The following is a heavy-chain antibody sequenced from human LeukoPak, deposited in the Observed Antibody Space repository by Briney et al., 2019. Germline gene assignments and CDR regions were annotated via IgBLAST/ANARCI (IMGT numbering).Heavy chain of an antibody. Sequence: SETLSLTCTVSGGSISSYYWSWIRQPPGQGLEWIGYIYYSGSTNYNPSLTSRVTISVDTSKNQFSLKLSSVTAADTAVYYCARAAPWFGEFDSFDIWGQATMVTVHS. CDR3: ARAAPWFGEFDSFDI. D-gene: IGHD3-10*01. CDR2: IYYSGST. J-gene: IGHJ3*02. CDR1: GGSISSYY. V-gene: IGHV4-59*01.